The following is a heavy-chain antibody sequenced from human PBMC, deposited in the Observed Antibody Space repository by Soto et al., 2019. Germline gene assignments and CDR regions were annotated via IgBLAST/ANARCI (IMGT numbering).Heavy chain of an antibody. CDR2: IYYSGST. V-gene: IGHV4-59*01. CDR3: ARLGYCSGGSCYPGGWFDP. CDR1: GGSISSYY. J-gene: IGHJ5*02. Sequence: SETLSLTCTVSGGSISSYYWSWIRQPPGKGLEWIGYIYYSGSTNYNPSLKSRVTISVDTSKNQFSLKLSSVTAADTAVYYCARLGYCSGGSCYPGGWFDPWGQGTLVTVSS. D-gene: IGHD2-15*01.